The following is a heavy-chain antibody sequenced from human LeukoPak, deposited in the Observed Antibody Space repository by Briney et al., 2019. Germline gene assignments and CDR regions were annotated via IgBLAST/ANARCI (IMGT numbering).Heavy chain of an antibody. CDR1: GFSFSSYG. Sequence: GGSLRLSCAASGFSFSSYGMHWVRQAPGKGLEWVAFTRYDGSTKYYADSVKGRFTISRDNSKNTLYLQMNSLRAEDTAVYYCAKFPIAVAGPAWYYMDVWGKGTTVTVSS. CDR2: TRYDGSTK. CDR3: AKFPIAVAGPAWYYMDV. V-gene: IGHV3-30*02. D-gene: IGHD6-19*01. J-gene: IGHJ6*03.